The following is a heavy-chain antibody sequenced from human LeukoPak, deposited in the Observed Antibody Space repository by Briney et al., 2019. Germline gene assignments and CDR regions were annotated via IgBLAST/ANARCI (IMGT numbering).Heavy chain of an antibody. V-gene: IGHV1-69*04. CDR1: GGTFSSYA. CDR2: IIPILGIA. Sequence: SVKVSCKASGGTFSSYAISWVRQAPGQGLEWMGRIIPILGIANYAQNFQGRVTITADKATSVVYMELSRLRSGDTAVYYCASPGRSAEYFQHWGQGTLVSVS. J-gene: IGHJ1*01. CDR3: ASPGRSAEYFQH.